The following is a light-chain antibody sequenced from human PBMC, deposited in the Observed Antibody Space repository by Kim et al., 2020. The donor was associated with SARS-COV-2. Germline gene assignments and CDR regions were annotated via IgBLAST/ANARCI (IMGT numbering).Light chain of an antibody. Sequence: PGQTARITCAGDALPKQYAYWYQQKPGQAPVLVIYKDRERPSGIPERFSGSSSGTTVTLTISGVQAEDEADYYCQSADSSGTYVVFGGGTKLTVL. CDR2: KDR. V-gene: IGLV3-25*03. CDR3: QSADSSGTYVV. CDR1: ALPKQY. J-gene: IGLJ2*01.